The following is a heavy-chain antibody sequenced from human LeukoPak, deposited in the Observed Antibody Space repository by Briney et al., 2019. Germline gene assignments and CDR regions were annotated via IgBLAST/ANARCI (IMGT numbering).Heavy chain of an antibody. J-gene: IGHJ4*02. CDR1: GLTFSSYA. D-gene: IGHD3-22*01. Sequence: PGGSLRLSCAASGLTFSSYAMSWVRQAPGKGLEWASSISGSGSSSYYADSVKGRFTISRDSSKNTLYLQMNSLRAEDTAVYYCAKEKYYYDSSGSKFIDYWGQGTLVTVSS. CDR3: AKEKYYYDSSGSKFIDY. CDR2: ISGSGSSS. V-gene: IGHV3-23*01.